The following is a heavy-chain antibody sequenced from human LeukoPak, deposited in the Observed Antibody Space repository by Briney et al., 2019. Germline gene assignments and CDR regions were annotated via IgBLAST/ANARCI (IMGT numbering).Heavy chain of an antibody. D-gene: IGHD2-15*01. CDR3: ARVATDRYCSGGSCYSDY. J-gene: IGHJ4*02. Sequence: PRASVKVSCKASGGTFSSYAISWVRQAPGQGLEWMGRIIPIFGIANYAQKFQGRVTITADKSTSTAYMELSSLRSEDTAVDYCARVATDRYCSGGSCYSDYWGQGTLVTVSS. V-gene: IGHV1-69*04. CDR1: GGTFSSYA. CDR2: IIPIFGIA.